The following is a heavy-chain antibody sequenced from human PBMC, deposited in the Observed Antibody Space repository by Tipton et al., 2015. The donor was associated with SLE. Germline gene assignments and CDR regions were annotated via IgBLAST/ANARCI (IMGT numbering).Heavy chain of an antibody. J-gene: IGHJ3*01. D-gene: IGHD2-2*01. CDR1: GGSIRSYY. CDR3: ARMGLCTTTTCNEGAFDV. CDR2: IDHFGGN. Sequence: TLSLTCTVSGGSIRSYYWSWIRQPPGKGLEWIGSIDHFGGNKYKPSLESRVTISLDMSKNQFSLKLTFVSAADTAIYYCARMGLCTTTTCNEGAFDVWGQGSMVTVSS. V-gene: IGHV4-59*01.